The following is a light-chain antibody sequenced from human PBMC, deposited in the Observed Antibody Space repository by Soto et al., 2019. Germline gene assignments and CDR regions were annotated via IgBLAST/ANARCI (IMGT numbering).Light chain of an antibody. CDR3: QQYGSSPVYS. CDR2: GAS. V-gene: IGKV3-20*01. CDR1: QSVSNSY. J-gene: IGKJ2*03. Sequence: EIVLTQSPGTLSLSPGERATLSCRASQSVSNSYVAWYQQKAGLAPRLLIYGASNSASGIPDRFSGSGSGAAFTLTGSRLEPEDFAVYYCQQYGSSPVYSFGQGTRLEIK.